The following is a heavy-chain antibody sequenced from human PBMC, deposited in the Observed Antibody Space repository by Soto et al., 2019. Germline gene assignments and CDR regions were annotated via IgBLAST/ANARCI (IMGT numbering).Heavy chain of an antibody. Sequence: EAELVESGGGLVQPGGSLTLSCAASGFIFSDYEVDWVRQAPGRGPEWISYISYGGTTIYYAASVKGRFTISRDDAKKSLYLHMNNLRVDDTAIYFCVKEYCTGGTCFDACDLWGQGTVVTVSS. D-gene: IGHD2-8*02. V-gene: IGHV3-48*03. CDR3: VKEYCTGGTCFDACDL. CDR1: GFIFSDYE. J-gene: IGHJ3*01. CDR2: ISYGGTTI.